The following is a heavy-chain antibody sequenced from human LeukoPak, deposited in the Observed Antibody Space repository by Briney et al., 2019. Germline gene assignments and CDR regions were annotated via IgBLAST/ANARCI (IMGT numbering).Heavy chain of an antibody. D-gene: IGHD3-10*01. CDR2: ITSSGGST. Sequence: GGSLRLSCAVSGFTFSDYAMSWTRQAPGKGLEWVSSITSSGGSTYYADSVKGRFTVSRDNSQNTLYLQMNSLRVEDTAIYYCGKRYTSGGSGGFFDYWGQGTLVTVSS. V-gene: IGHV3-23*01. CDR3: GKRYTSGGSGGFFDY. CDR1: GFTFSDYA. J-gene: IGHJ4*02.